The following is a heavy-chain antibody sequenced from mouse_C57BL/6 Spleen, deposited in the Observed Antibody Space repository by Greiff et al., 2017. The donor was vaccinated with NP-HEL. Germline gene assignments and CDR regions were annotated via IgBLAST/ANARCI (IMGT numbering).Heavy chain of an antibody. CDR3: ARGTTVVDWYFDV. CDR1: GFTFSSYG. CDR2: ISSGGSYT. D-gene: IGHD1-1*01. J-gene: IGHJ1*03. V-gene: IGHV5-6*01. Sequence: EVHLVESGGDLVKPGGSLKLSCAASGFTFSSYGMSWVRQTPDKRLEWVATISSGGSYTYYPDSVKGRFTISRDNAKNTLYLQMSSLKSEDTAMYYCARGTTVVDWYFDVWGTGTTVTVSS.